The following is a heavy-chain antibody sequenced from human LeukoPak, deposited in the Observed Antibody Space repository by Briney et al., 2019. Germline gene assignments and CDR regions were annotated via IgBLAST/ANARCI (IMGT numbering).Heavy chain of an antibody. D-gene: IGHD5-12*01. CDR2: IYYSGST. V-gene: IGHV4-61*01. CDR3: ARGSYSGYEFDY. CDR1: GGSVSSGSYY. Sequence: SETLSLTCTVSGGSVSSGSYYWSWIRQPPGKGLEWIGYIYYSGSTNYNPSLKSRVTISVDTSKNQFSLKLSSVTAADTAVYYCARGSYSGYEFDYWGQGTLVTVSS. J-gene: IGHJ4*02.